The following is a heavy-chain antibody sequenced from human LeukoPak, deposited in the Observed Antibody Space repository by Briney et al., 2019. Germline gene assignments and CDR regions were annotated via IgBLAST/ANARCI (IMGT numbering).Heavy chain of an antibody. D-gene: IGHD1-1*01. J-gene: IGHJ5*02. V-gene: IGHV4-59*08. CDR1: GGSISDYY. Sequence: SETLSLTCTISGGSISDYYWGWIRQPPGKGLEWIGYIHYSGDTNYNPSLKSRVTISLDTSKNDFSLKLSSVTAADTAVYYCARPVPSRLGWFDPWGQGTLVTVSS. CDR3: ARPVPSRLGWFDP. CDR2: IHYSGDT.